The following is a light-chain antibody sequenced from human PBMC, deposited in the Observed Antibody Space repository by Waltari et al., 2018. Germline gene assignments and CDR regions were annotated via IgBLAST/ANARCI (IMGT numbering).Light chain of an antibody. Sequence: SYELTQPPSVSVSPGQTASITCPGDKLGDKYACWYQQKPGQYPVLVICQDGKRAPRVPERFSGCNSGNTATLTGSGTRAMDAADYYCQAWDSSAGVFGTGTKVTVL. V-gene: IGLV3-1*01. J-gene: IGLJ1*01. CDR3: QAWDSSAGV. CDR1: KLGDKY. CDR2: QDG.